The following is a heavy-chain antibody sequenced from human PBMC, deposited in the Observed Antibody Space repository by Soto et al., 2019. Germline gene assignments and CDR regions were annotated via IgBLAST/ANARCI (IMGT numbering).Heavy chain of an antibody. Sequence: GGSLRLSCAASGFTFSSYGMHWVRQAPGKGLEWVAVISYDGSNKYYADSVKGRFTISRDNSKNTLYLQMNSLRAEDTAVYYCAKDKLQDKQKNVLRFLEWLLALDYWGQGTLVTVSS. D-gene: IGHD3-3*01. J-gene: IGHJ4*02. CDR2: ISYDGSNK. V-gene: IGHV3-30*18. CDR3: AKDKLQDKQKNVLRFLEWLLALDY. CDR1: GFTFSSYG.